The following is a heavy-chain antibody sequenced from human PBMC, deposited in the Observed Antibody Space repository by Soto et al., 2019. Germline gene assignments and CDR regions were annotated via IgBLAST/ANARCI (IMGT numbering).Heavy chain of an antibody. CDR3: ARDLPEMATPKVIYGMDV. CDR1: GGTFSSYA. D-gene: IGHD5-12*01. V-gene: IGHV1-69*12. CDR2: IIPIFGTA. J-gene: IGHJ6*02. Sequence: QVQLVQSGAEVKKPGSSVKVSCKASGGTFSSYAISWVRQAPGQGLEWMGGIIPIFGTADYAQKFQGRVTITADESTSTAYMELSSLRSEDTAVYYCARDLPEMATPKVIYGMDVWGQGTTVTVSS.